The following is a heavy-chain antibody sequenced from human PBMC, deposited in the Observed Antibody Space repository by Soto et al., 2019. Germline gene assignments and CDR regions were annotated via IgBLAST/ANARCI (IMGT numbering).Heavy chain of an antibody. CDR1: GFKFNTYG. V-gene: IGHV3-NL1*01. CDR2: VYSDGST. Sequence: LRLSCEGSGFKFNTYGMHWVRQTPGKGLEWVSLVYSDGSTSYADSVRGRFTISRDNSKNTLYLQMNSLTVEDTAVYYCARDSAGRQHFRRFDSWGQGTLVTVSS. J-gene: IGHJ4*02. D-gene: IGHD3-3*02. CDR3: ARDSAGRQHFRRFDS.